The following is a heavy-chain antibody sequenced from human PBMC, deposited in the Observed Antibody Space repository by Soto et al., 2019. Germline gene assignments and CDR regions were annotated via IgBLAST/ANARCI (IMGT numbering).Heavy chain of an antibody. CDR3: ARAIGSGYDWADY. D-gene: IGHD5-12*01. Sequence: SETLSLTCTVSGGSISSGGYYWSWIRQHPGKGLEWIGYIYYSGSTYYNPSLKSRVTISVDTSKNQFSLKLSSVTAADTAVYYCARAIGSGYDWADYWGQGTLVTVSS. J-gene: IGHJ4*02. CDR1: GGSISSGGYY. V-gene: IGHV4-31*03. CDR2: IYYSGST.